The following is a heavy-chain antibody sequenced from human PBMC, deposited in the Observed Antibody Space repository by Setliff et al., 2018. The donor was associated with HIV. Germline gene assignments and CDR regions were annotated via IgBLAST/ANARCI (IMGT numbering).Heavy chain of an antibody. CDR2: IHYSGST. CDR1: GGSISSSY. Sequence: SETLSLTCTVSGGSISSSYWTWTRQPPGKGLEWIGNIHYSGSTNYNPSLKSRVTISVDTSRSQFSLKLRSVTAADTAVYYCARGRDKYGPIDYWGQGTLVTVSS. CDR3: ARGRDKYGPIDY. J-gene: IGHJ4*02. D-gene: IGHD3-10*01. V-gene: IGHV4-59*01.